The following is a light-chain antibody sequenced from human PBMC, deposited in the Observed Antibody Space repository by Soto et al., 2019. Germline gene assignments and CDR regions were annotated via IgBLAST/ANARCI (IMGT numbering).Light chain of an antibody. V-gene: IGLV2-14*01. Sequence: QSVLTQPASVSGSPGQSITISCTWTSSDVGYYNYVSWYQQHPGKAPKLMIYEVSNRPSGVSNHFSASKYGNTASLTISGLQAEDEAYYYCSSYTSDNTVVFGGGTKVTVL. CDR1: SSDVGYYNY. CDR2: EVS. J-gene: IGLJ2*01. CDR3: SSYTSDNTVV.